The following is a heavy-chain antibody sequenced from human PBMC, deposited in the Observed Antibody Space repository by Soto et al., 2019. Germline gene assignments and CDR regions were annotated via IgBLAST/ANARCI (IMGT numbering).Heavy chain of an antibody. D-gene: IGHD3-3*01. Sequence: GGSLRLSCGASGFTFSSYAMSWVRQAPGKGLEWVSAISGSGGTTYYADSVKGRFTISRDNSKNTLYLQMNSLRAEDTAVYYCAKGTRVVPSHWGQGTLVTVSS. CDR1: GFTFSSYA. CDR3: AKGTRVVPSH. V-gene: IGHV3-23*01. J-gene: IGHJ4*02. CDR2: ISGSGGTT.